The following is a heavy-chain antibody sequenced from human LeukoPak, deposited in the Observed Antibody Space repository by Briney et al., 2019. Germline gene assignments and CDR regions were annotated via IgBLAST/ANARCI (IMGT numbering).Heavy chain of an antibody. CDR2: IIPIFGTA. Sequence: GASVKVSCKASGGTFSSYAISWVRQAPGQGLEWMGGIIPIFGTANYAQKFQGRVTITADKSTSTAYMELSSLRSGEPAVYYCATDRPKSSAAGPRGTIGNWGQGTLVTVSS. CDR1: GGTFSSYA. D-gene: IGHD6-13*01. CDR3: ATDRPKSSAAGPRGTIGN. V-gene: IGHV1-69*06. J-gene: IGHJ4*02.